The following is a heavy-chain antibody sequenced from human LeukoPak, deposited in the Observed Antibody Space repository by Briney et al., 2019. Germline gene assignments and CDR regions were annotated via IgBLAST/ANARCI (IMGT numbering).Heavy chain of an antibody. D-gene: IGHD4/OR15-4a*01. CDR2: ISGSGGST. V-gene: IGHV3-23*01. Sequence: GGSLRLSCAASGFTFSSYAMSWVRQAPGKGLECVSAISGSGGSTFYADSVKGRFTISRDNSKNTLSLQMNSLRAEDTAVYYCVHTLYGAFDYWGQGTLVTVSS. J-gene: IGHJ4*02. CDR1: GFTFSSYA. CDR3: VHTLYGAFDY.